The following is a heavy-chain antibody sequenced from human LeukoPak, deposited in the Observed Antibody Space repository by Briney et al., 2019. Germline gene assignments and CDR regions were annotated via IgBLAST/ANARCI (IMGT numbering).Heavy chain of an antibody. CDR3: AKDRGMVRGVIITYYFDY. V-gene: IGHV3-23*01. D-gene: IGHD3-10*01. CDR1: GFTFGGYA. Sequence: GGSLRLSCAASGFTFGGYAMSWVRQAPGKGLEWVSDISGSGGSTYYADSVKGRCTISRDNSKNTLYLQMNSLRAEDTAVYYCAKDRGMVRGVIITYYFDYWGQGTLVTVSS. CDR2: ISGSGGST. J-gene: IGHJ4*02.